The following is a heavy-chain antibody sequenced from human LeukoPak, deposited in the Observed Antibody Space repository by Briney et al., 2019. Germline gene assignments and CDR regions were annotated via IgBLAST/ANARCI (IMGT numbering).Heavy chain of an antibody. D-gene: IGHD3-22*01. J-gene: IGHJ4*02. V-gene: IGHV1-69*01. CDR1: GGTFSSYA. CDR3: AREEGDYYDSSGYEDY. CDR2: IIPIFGTA. Sequence: SVKVSCKASGGTFSSYAISWVRQAPGQGLEWMGGIIPIFGTANYAQKFQGRVTITADESTSTAYMELRSLRSDDTAVYYCAREEGDYYDSSGYEDYWGQGTLVTVSS.